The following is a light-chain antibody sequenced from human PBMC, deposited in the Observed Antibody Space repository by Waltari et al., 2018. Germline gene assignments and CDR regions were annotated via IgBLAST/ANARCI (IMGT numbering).Light chain of an antibody. CDR3: QQYSSLPLT. Sequence: DIQMTQSPSSLSASVGDRVTITCQGSQDIRKNLHWFKQKPGKAPQVLIFDASSSQAAVPSRFSGSGSGTHFAFTISSLQPEDIGTYYCQQYSSLPLTFGGGTRVEIK. CDR1: QDIRKN. CDR2: DAS. V-gene: IGKV1-33*01. J-gene: IGKJ4*01.